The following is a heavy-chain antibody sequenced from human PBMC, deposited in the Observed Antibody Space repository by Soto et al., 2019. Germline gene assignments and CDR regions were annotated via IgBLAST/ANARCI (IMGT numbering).Heavy chain of an antibody. J-gene: IGHJ4*02. V-gene: IGHV1-18*01. D-gene: IGHD3-22*01. CDR1: GYTYTIYG. CDR2: ISAYNANT. CDR3: ARDSGRLHYDNSGYTQLDY. Sequence: ASVKVSCKASGYTYTIYGIIWVRQAPGQGLEWMGWISAYNANTNYAQKVQDRVTMTTDASTTTAYMELRSLSSDDTAIYYCARDSGRLHYDNSGYTQLDYWGQGTLVTVSS.